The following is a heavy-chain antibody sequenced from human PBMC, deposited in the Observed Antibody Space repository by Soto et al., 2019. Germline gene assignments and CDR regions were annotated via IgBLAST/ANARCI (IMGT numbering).Heavy chain of an antibody. D-gene: IGHD3-22*01. V-gene: IGHV3-74*01. Sequence: PGGSLRLSCAASGFTSSSYWIHWVRQAPGKGLVWVSRISNDGSSTNYADSVKGRFTISRDNAKNTVYLQMNSLRAEDTVVYYFARVTYYYDSSDHFSADAFDIWGKGTMVTVSS. J-gene: IGHJ3*02. CDR3: ARVTYYYDSSDHFSADAFDI. CDR1: GFTSSSYW. CDR2: ISNDGSST.